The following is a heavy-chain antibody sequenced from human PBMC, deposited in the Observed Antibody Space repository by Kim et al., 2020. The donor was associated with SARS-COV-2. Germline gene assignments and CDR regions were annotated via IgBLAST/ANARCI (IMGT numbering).Heavy chain of an antibody. Sequence: SETLSLTCAVYGGSFRGYYWSWIRQPPGKGLEWIGEINHSGSTSYNPSLKSRVTISVDTSKNQFSLKLSSVTAADTAVYYCARGLGSGSYYGFWGQGTLV. CDR1: GGSFRGYY. D-gene: IGHD3-10*01. V-gene: IGHV4-34*01. CDR2: INHSGST. J-gene: IGHJ4*02. CDR3: ARGLGSGSYYGF.